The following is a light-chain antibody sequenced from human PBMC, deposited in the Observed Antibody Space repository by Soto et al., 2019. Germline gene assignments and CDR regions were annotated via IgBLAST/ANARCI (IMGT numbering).Light chain of an antibody. Sequence: QSVLTQPPSVSGAPGQRVTISCTGSSSNIGAAYDVHWYRQLPGTAPKLLIYANNNRPAGVPDRFSASKSGTSASLAITGLQAEDEADYYCQTWVTGIVVFGGGTKLTVL. CDR1: SSNIGAAYD. V-gene: IGLV1-40*01. J-gene: IGLJ2*01. CDR2: ANN. CDR3: QTWVTGIVV.